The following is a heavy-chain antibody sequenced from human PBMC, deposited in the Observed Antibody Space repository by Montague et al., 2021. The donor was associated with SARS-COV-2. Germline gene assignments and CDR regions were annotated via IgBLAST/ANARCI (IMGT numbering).Heavy chain of an antibody. CDR2: IYYGGST. CDR3: ARDQGGYCSGGSCYSFDY. D-gene: IGHD2-15*01. J-gene: IGHJ4*02. V-gene: IGHV4-39*02. Sequence: SETLSLTCTVSGGSISTYYYWGWIRQPPGKGLEWIGSIYYGGSTXYNPSLKSRVTISVDTSTNHFSLKLSSVTAADTAVYYCARDQGGYCSGGSCYSFDYWGQGTLVTVSS. CDR1: GGSISTYYY.